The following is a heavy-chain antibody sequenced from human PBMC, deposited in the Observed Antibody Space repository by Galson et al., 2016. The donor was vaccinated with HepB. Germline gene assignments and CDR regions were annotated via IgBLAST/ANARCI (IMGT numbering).Heavy chain of an antibody. D-gene: IGHD6-13*01. Sequence: SLRLSCAASGFSFSSYGMQWVRQAQGKGLEWVAVISYDGSYDYSADSVKGRFTISRDNSKNTLYLKMNSLRVEDAALNYCGRSRAGSSWYSVDYWGQGTLVTVSS. CDR2: ISYDGSYD. V-gene: IGHV3-30*03. CDR3: GRSRAGSSWYSVDY. J-gene: IGHJ4*02. CDR1: GFSFSSYG.